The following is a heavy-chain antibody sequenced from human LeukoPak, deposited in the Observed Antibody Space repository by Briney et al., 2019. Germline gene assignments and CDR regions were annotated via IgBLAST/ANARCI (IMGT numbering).Heavy chain of an antibody. J-gene: IGHJ3*02. D-gene: IGHD2-15*01. CDR3: ARDIVVVVAATWDAFDI. V-gene: IGHV1-2*02. CDR2: INPNSGGT. Sequence: ASVKVSCKASGYIFTGYYMHWARQAPGQGLEWMGWINPNSGGTNYAQKFQGRVTMTRDTSISTAYMELSRLRSDDTAVYYCARDIVVVVAATWDAFDIWGQGTMVTVSS. CDR1: GYIFTGYY.